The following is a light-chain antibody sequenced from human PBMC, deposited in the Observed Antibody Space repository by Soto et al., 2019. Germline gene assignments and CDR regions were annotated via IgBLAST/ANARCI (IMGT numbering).Light chain of an antibody. CDR3: MCYAGGNNWV. V-gene: IGLV2-8*01. J-gene: IGLJ3*02. CDR1: SSDVGTHGD. Sequence: QSALTQPPSASGSPGQSVTISCTGTSSDVGTHGDVSWYQQHAGKAPKLMIYDVTKRPSGVPDRFSGSKSANTASLTVSGLQAEDEADYYCMCYAGGNNWVSGGGTKLTVL. CDR2: DVT.